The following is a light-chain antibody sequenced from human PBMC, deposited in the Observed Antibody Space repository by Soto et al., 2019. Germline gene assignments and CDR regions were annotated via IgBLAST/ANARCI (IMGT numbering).Light chain of an antibody. J-gene: IGKJ4*01. Sequence: DIQMTQSPSALSASVGDRITITCRASQSLSSWLAWYQQKPGKAPKLLIFDASSLESGVPSRFSGSGSETEFTLTISSLQPDDSATYYCQQYKSYPLSFGGGTKVEIK. V-gene: IGKV1-5*01. CDR3: QQYKSYPLS. CDR2: DAS. CDR1: QSLSSW.